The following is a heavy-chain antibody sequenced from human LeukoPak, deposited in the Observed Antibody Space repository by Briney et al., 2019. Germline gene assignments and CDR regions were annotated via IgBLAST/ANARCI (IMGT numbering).Heavy chain of an antibody. V-gene: IGHV3-11*05. Sequence: PGGSLRLSCAASGFTFSDYYMSWIRQAPGKGLELVSYISSSSSYTNYADSVKGRFTISRDNDKNSLYLQMNSLRAEDTAVYYCARVSLYGDLDYWGQGTLVTVSS. CDR3: ARVSLYGDLDY. D-gene: IGHD4-17*01. J-gene: IGHJ4*02. CDR2: ISSSSSYT. CDR1: GFTFSDYY.